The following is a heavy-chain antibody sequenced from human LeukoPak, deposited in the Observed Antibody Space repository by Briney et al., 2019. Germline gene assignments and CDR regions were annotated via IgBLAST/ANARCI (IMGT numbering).Heavy chain of an antibody. CDR3: AKLKRVGIAPFDD. Sequence: GESLRLSCATSGFTFSHFAMSWVRQAPGKGLHWVSTISGSGNKTYDADSVKGRFTISRDNSKSTLYLQMTGLRAEDTAVYYCAKLKRVGIAPFDDWGQGTLVTVSS. V-gene: IGHV3-23*01. D-gene: IGHD3-10*01. J-gene: IGHJ4*02. CDR2: ISGSGNKT. CDR1: GFTFSHFA.